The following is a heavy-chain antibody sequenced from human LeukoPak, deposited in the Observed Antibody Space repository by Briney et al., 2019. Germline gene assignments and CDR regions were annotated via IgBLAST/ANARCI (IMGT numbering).Heavy chain of an antibody. CDR1: GYTFTSYD. V-gene: IGHV1-8*02. J-gene: IGHJ5*02. Sequence: ASVKVSCKASGYTFTSYDINWVRQAPGQGLEWMGWMDPNRGNTGYAQKFQGRVTMTRNTSISTAYMELSSLRSEDTAVYYCARGSPIAAAGEWFDPWGQGTLVTVSS. CDR2: MDPNRGNT. CDR3: ARGSPIAAAGEWFDP. D-gene: IGHD6-13*01.